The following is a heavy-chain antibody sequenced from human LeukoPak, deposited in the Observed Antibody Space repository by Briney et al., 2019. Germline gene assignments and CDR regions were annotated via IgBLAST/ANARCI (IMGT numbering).Heavy chain of an antibody. CDR1: GFTFSTYN. CDR3: ARVGSGGDWFDY. J-gene: IGHJ5*01. D-gene: IGHD1-1*01. Sequence: PGGSLRLSCAASGFTFSTYNMLWARQTPAKGLEWLFYINSGGSAVHYADSVKDRFTFSRDNAKNSLYLHMSSLRVEDTGIYYCARVGSGGDWFDYWGQGTRVTVSS. CDR2: INSGGSAV. V-gene: IGHV3-48*01.